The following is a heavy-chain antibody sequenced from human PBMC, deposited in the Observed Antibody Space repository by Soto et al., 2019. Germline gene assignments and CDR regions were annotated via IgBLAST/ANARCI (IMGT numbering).Heavy chain of an antibody. V-gene: IGHV5-51*01. CDR2: IYPGDSDT. J-gene: IGHJ4*02. CDR3: ASITERDVNGYSTAWADY. CDR1: GYSFDIYW. Sequence: PGEYLKISCKASGYSFDIYWIGWVRQMPGKGLEWMCIIYPGDSDTRYSPSFQGQVTISADKSISTAYLQWSSLKASDTAMYYCASITERDVNGYSTAWADYWGPETLVSVSS. D-gene: IGHD6-19*01.